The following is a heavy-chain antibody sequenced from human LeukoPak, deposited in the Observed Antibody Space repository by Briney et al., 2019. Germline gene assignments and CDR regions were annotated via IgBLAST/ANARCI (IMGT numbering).Heavy chain of an antibody. CDR3: ARDVGARLPGY. D-gene: IGHD6-6*01. CDR1: GGSISSNNW. Sequence: PSETLSLTCAVSGGSISSNNWWSWVRQPPGKGLEWIGEMYHSGNSNYNSSLKSRVTISVDKPKNQFSLKLSSVIAADTAVYYCARDVGARLPGYWGQGTLVTVSS. J-gene: IGHJ4*02. V-gene: IGHV4-4*02. CDR2: MYHSGNS.